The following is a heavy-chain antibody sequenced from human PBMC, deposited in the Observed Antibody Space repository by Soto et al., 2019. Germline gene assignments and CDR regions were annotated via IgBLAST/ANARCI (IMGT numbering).Heavy chain of an antibody. CDR1: GFTFSSYW. J-gene: IGHJ6*02. CDR3: ARGAYYDFWSMDV. V-gene: IGHV3-74*01. CDR2: INSDGSSA. Sequence: EVQLVESGGGLVQPGGSLRLSCAASGFTFSSYWMHWVRQASGKGLVWVSRINSDGSSASYADSVKGRFTISRDNAKNTLYLQMNSLLAEDTAVYYCARGAYYDFWSMDVWGQGTTVTVSS. D-gene: IGHD3-3*01.